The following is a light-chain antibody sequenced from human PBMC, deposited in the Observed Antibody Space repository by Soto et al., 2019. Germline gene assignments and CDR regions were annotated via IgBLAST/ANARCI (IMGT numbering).Light chain of an antibody. CDR3: QQFNNWPLT. Sequence: EIVMTQSPATLSLSPGERATLSCRTSQSVSSDLAWYQQEPGQAPRLLIYRASTGATGIPARFSGSGSGTEFTLTISSLQSEDFAVYYCQQFNNWPLTFGGGTKVDIK. V-gene: IGKV3-15*01. J-gene: IGKJ4*01. CDR1: QSVSSD. CDR2: RAS.